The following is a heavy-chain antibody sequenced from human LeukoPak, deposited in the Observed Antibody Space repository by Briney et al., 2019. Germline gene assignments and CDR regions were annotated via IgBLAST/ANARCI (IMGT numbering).Heavy chain of an antibody. Sequence: GGSLRLSCAASGFIFSHYGMHWVRQAPGKGLEWVALISYDGNTQHYAESVKGRFTISRDTPKNTVYLEMNSLRPEDTAAYYCAKERGRITIFGVGAANFDFWGQGALVTVSS. J-gene: IGHJ4*02. D-gene: IGHD3-3*01. CDR2: ISYDGNTQ. CDR1: GFIFSHYG. V-gene: IGHV3-30*18. CDR3: AKERGRITIFGVGAANFDF.